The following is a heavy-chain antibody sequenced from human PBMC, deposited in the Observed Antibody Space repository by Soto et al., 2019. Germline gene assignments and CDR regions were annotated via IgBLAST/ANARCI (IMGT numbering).Heavy chain of an antibody. V-gene: IGHV3-53*01. CDR2: IYSGGRT. D-gene: IGHD5-12*01. J-gene: IGHJ6*02. CDR1: GFTVSSNY. Sequence: VGSLRLSCAASGFTVSSNYMSWVRQAPGKGLEWVSVIYSGGRTYYADSVKGRFTISRDNSKNTLYLQMNSLRAEDTAVYYCARDRYSGYDYYYFGMDVWGQGTTVTVSS. CDR3: ARDRYSGYDYYYFGMDV.